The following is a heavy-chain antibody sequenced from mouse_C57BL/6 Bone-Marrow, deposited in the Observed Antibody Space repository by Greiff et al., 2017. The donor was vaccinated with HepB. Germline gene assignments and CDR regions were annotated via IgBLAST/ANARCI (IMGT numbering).Heavy chain of an antibody. CDR2: ISYDGSN. CDR1: GYSITSGYY. V-gene: IGHV3-6*01. Sequence: EVQLQESGPGLVKPSQSLSLTCSVTGYSITSGYYWNWIRQFPGNKLEWMGYISYDGSNNYNPSLKNRISITRDTSKNQFFLKLNSVTTEDTATYYCARGGVLCPHYFDYWGQGTTLTVSS. CDR3: ARGGVLCPHYFDY. J-gene: IGHJ2*01. D-gene: IGHD1-1*02.